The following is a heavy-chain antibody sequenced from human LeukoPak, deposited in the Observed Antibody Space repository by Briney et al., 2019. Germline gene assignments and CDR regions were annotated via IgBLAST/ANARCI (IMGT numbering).Heavy chain of an antibody. V-gene: IGHV1-69*13. CDR2: IIPIFGTA. CDR3: ARDGGLERIADDY. J-gene: IGHJ4*02. Sequence: GASVKVSCKASGGTFSSYAISWVRQAPGQGLEWMGGIIPIFGTANYAQKFQGRVTITADESTSTAYMELSRLRSEDTAVYYCARDGGLERIADDYWGQGTLVTVSS. CDR1: GGTFSSYA. D-gene: IGHD6-13*01.